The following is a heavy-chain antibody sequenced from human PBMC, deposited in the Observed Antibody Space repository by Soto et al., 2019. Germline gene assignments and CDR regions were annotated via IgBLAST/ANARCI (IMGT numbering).Heavy chain of an antibody. D-gene: IGHD3-16*01. J-gene: IGHJ3*01. CDR2: ITGNSAFT. V-gene: IGHV3-23*01. CDR3: AKNRDYDYDAFDV. CDR1: GFTFNRNA. Sequence: PGGSLRLSCAGSGFTFNRNAMSWVRQAPGKGLEWVSGITGNSAFTYYADSVKGRFTISRDNSKNTLYLQMNTLRVGDTAVYYCAKNRDYDYDAFDVWGQGTVVTVSS.